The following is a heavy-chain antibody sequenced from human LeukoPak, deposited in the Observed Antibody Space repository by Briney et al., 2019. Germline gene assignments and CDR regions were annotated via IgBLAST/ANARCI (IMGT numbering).Heavy chain of an antibody. CDR2: ISAYNGNT. D-gene: IGHD1-26*01. J-gene: IGHJ6*03. V-gene: IGHV1-18*01. Sequence: GASVKVSCKASGDTFTSYGISRVRQAPGQGLEWMGWISAYNGNTNYAQKLQGRVTMTTDTSTSTAYMELRSLRSEDTAVYYCASGPLRGSYLGEYYYYYMDVWGKGTTVTVSS. CDR3: ASGPLRGSYLGEYYYYYMDV. CDR1: GDTFTSYG.